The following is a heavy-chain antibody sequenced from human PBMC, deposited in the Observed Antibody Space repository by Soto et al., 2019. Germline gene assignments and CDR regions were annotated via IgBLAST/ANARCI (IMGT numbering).Heavy chain of an antibody. CDR1: GGSFSGYY. V-gene: IGHV4-34*01. CDR3: AGEVDYGENWFAP. J-gene: IGHJ5*02. Sequence: ASETLSLTCAVYGGSFSGYYWSWIRQPPGKGLEWIGEINHSGSTNYNPSLKSRVTISVDTSKDQFSLKLSSVTAADTAVYYCAGEVDYGENWFAPWGQGTPVTVSS. CDR2: INHSGST. D-gene: IGHD4-17*01.